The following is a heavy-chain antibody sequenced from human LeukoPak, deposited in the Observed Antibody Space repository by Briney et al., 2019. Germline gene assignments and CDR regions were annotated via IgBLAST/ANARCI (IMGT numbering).Heavy chain of an antibody. V-gene: IGHV3-23*01. CDR2: ISGSGGST. D-gene: IGHD3-9*01. CDR3: ANLPSSANPFDWLSFDY. CDR1: GFTFSSYA. Sequence: PGGSLRLSCAASGFTFSSYAMSWVRQAPGKGLEWVSAISGSGGSTYYADSVKGRFTISRDNSKNTLYLQMNSLRAEDTAVYYCANLPSSANPFDWLSFDYWGQGTLVTVSS. J-gene: IGHJ4*02.